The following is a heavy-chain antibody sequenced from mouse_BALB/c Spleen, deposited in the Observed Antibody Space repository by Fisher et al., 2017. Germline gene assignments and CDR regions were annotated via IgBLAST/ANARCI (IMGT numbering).Heavy chain of an antibody. Sequence: RFTISRDNAKNTLYLEMSSLRSEDTAMYYCARDHYGSSYAMDYWGQGTSVTVSS. V-gene: IGHV5-9-4*01. J-gene: IGHJ4*01. D-gene: IGHD1-1*01. CDR3: ARDHYGSSYAMDY.